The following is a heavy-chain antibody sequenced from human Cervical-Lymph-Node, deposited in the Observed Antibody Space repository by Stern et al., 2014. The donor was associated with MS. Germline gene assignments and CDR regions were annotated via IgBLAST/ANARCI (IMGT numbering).Heavy chain of an antibody. V-gene: IGHV6-1*01. Sequence: QVQLVQSGPGLVKPSQTLSLTCALSGDSVSSNSANWSWIRQSPSRGLEWLGRTYHRARWYYDYAISVKSRVTISPDTSKNQFSLRLNSVTPEDTAVYYCARDVSSSPDAFDIWGQGTMVIVSS. CDR3: ARDVSSSPDAFDI. CDR1: GDSVSSNSAN. J-gene: IGHJ3*02. D-gene: IGHD6-6*01. CDR2: TYHRARWYY.